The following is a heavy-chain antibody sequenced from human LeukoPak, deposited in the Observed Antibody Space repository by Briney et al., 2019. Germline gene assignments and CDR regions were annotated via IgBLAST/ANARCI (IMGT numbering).Heavy chain of an antibody. V-gene: IGHV1-69*06. CDR1: GGTFSSYA. J-gene: IGHJ3*02. CDR2: IIPIFGTA. Sequence: GASVKVSCKASGGTFSSYAISWVRQAPGQGLEWMGGIIPIFGTANYAQKFQGRVTITADKSTSTAYMELSSLRSEDTAVYYCARDCSGGSCYLSLSQRSDAFDIWGQGTMVTVSS. CDR3: ARDCSGGSCYLSLSQRSDAFDI. D-gene: IGHD2-15*01.